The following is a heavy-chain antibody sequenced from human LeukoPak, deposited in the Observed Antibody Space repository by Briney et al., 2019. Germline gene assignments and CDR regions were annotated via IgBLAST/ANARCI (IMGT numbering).Heavy chain of an antibody. V-gene: IGHV1-2*02. CDR2: TNPNSGGT. CDR3: ARDQPHTYYYDSSGYYY. Sequence: ASVKVSCKASGYTFTGYYMHWVRQAPGQGLEWMGWTNPNSGGTNYAQKFQGRVTMTRDTSISTAYMELSRLRSDDTAVYYCARDQPHTYYYDSSGYYYWGQGTLVTVSS. J-gene: IGHJ4*02. D-gene: IGHD3-22*01. CDR1: GYTFTGYY.